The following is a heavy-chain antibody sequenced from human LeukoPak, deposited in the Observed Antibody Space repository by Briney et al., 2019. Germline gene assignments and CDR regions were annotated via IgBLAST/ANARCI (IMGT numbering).Heavy chain of an antibody. Sequence: ASVNVSCKASGYTFTSYYIHWVRQAPGQGLEWMGILNPSGGSTDYAQKFQGRVTMTRDTSSSTVYMELSSLKSEDTAVYYCALLEMGTIHWGQGTLVTVSS. D-gene: IGHD5-24*01. CDR2: LNPSGGST. CDR1: GYTFTSYY. CDR3: ALLEMGTIH. V-gene: IGHV1-46*01. J-gene: IGHJ4*02.